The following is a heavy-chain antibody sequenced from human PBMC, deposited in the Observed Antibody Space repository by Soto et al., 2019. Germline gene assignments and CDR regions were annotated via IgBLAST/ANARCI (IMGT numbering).Heavy chain of an antibody. V-gene: IGHV4-59*01. CDR3: ARYSVGSGYD. Sequence: QVQLQESGPGLVKPSETLSLTCAVSGGSISGYYWSWIRQPPGKRLEWIGYIYYSGYTNYNPSLKSRVTISVDRSKTQFSLELRSVTASDTAVYYCARYSVGSGYDWGQGTLVTVSS. CDR1: GGSISGYY. D-gene: IGHD5-12*01. J-gene: IGHJ4*02. CDR2: IYYSGYT.